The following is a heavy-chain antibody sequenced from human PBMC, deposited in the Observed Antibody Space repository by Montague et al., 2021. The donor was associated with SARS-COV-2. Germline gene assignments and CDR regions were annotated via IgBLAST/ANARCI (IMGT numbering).Heavy chain of an antibody. Sequence: SETLSLTCTVPGGSISRYYWSWIRQPAGKGLEWIGRIYTSGSTNYNPPLKSRVTMSVDTSKNQFSLKLRSVTAADTAVYFCARDGLERQWWMLGWFDPWGKGTLVTVSS. J-gene: IGHJ5*02. CDR1: GGSISRYY. D-gene: IGHD1-1*01. V-gene: IGHV4-4*07. CDR2: IYTSGST. CDR3: ARDGLERQWWMLGWFDP.